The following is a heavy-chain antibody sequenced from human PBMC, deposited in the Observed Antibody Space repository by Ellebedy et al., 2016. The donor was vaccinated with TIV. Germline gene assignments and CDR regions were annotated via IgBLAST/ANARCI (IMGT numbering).Heavy chain of an antibody. CDR1: GYTFTGYY. CDR3: ANQYGDYAATYYYYYGMDV. D-gene: IGHD4-17*01. CDR2: IIPILGIA. J-gene: IGHJ6*02. V-gene: IGHV1-46*04. Sequence: ASVKVSCKASGYTFTGYYMHWVRQATGQGLEWMGRIIPILGIANYAQKLQGRVTMTTDTSTSTAYMELSSLRSEDTAVYYCANQYGDYAATYYYYYGMDVWGQGTTVTVSS.